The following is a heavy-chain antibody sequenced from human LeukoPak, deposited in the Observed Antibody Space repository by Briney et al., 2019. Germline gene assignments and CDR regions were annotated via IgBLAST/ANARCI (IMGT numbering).Heavy chain of an antibody. J-gene: IGHJ4*02. V-gene: IGHV4-4*09. CDR3: ARYSQGTTVASFDY. CDR1: GGSISSYY. CDR2: IYTSGST. Sequence: PSETLSLTCTGSGGSISSYYWSWIRQPPGKGLEWIGSIYTSGSTTYNPSLKSRVTISADTSNNQFSLKLSSVTAADTAVYYCARYSQGTTVASFDYWGQGTLVTVSS. D-gene: IGHD1-1*01.